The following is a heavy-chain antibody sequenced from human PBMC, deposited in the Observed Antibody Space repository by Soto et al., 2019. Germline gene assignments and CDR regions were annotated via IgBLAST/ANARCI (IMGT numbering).Heavy chain of an antibody. D-gene: IGHD6-19*01. V-gene: IGHV4-4*02. J-gene: IGHJ4*02. CDR3: ARSAGWYAVHS. Sequence: QVQLQESGPGLVKPSGTLSLTCAVSGASVSSPYYWCWVRQPPGKGREWIGEVVHTGTTSYNPSLRCRVTISMDKSNNQCSLDLSSVTAADTAVYYCARSAGWYAVHSWGPGTLVIVSS. CDR2: VVHTGTT. CDR1: GASVSSPYY.